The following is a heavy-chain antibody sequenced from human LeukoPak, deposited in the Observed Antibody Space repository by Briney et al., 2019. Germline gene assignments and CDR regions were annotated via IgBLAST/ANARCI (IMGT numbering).Heavy chain of an antibody. Sequence: SETLSLTCTVSGGSISSYYWSRIRQPPGKGLEWIGYIYYSGSTNYNPSLKSRVTISVDTSKNQFSLKLSSVTAADTAVYYCARDRGIVGAAGFDYWGQGTLVTVSS. J-gene: IGHJ4*02. V-gene: IGHV4-59*01. CDR2: IYYSGST. D-gene: IGHD1-26*01. CDR1: GGSISSYY. CDR3: ARDRGIVGAAGFDY.